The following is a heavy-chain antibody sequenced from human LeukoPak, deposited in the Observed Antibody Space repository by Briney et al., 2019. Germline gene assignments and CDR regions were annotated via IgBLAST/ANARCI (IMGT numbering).Heavy chain of an antibody. CDR2: ISGSGGGT. CDR1: GFTFTNSA. V-gene: IGHV3-23*01. Sequence: TGGSLRLSCAASGFTFTNSAMSWVRQAPGKGLEWVSTISGSGGGTYYADSVKSRFTISRDNSKNTLFLQMNSLRAEDTAIYYCAKGFYFFQSWGQGTLVTVSS. CDR3: AKGFYFFQS. J-gene: IGHJ4*02. D-gene: IGHD2/OR15-2a*01.